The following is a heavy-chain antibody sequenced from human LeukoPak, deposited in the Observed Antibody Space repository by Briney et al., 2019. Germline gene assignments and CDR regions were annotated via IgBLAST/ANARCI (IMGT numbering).Heavy chain of an antibody. CDR3: TKRAVRGVIEYFDH. D-gene: IGHD3-10*01. CDR1: GFTFSISA. CDR2: ISDSGGST. Sequence: GSLRLSCAASGFTFSISAMSWVRQAPGKGLEWVSGISDSGGSTFYADSVKGRFTISRDNVKNTTYLQMNSLRPEDTALYYCTKRAVRGVIEYFDHWGQGTLVTVSS. V-gene: IGHV3-23*01. J-gene: IGHJ4*02.